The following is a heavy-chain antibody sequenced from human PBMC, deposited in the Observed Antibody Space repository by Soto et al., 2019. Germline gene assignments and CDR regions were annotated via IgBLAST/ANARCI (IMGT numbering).Heavy chain of an antibody. V-gene: IGHV4-59*11. CDR2: IYYSGST. D-gene: IGHD4-17*01. CDR3: ARPSPESDGDYQFGGATAFDI. CDR1: GGSISSHY. Sequence: QVQLQESGPGLVKPSETLSLTCTVSGGSISSHYWSWIRQPPGKGLEWVGYIYYSGSTNYYPSLKARVTIPVDSSKNQFSLRLSSVTAADTAVYYCARPSPESDGDYQFGGATAFDIWGQWTMVTVSS. J-gene: IGHJ3*02.